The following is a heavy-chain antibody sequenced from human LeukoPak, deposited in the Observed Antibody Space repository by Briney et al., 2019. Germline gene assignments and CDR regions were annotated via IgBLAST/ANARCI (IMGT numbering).Heavy chain of an antibody. Sequence: GGSLRLSCAASGFTFSSYDMHWVRQATGKGLEWVSAIGTAGDTYYPGSVKGRFTISRENAKNSLYLQMNSLRAGDTAVYYCARLGDSSGYYRYNYYYYYYIDVWGKGTTVTVSS. V-gene: IGHV3-13*01. CDR2: IGTAGDT. J-gene: IGHJ6*03. D-gene: IGHD3-22*01. CDR1: GFTFSSYD. CDR3: ARLGDSSGYYRYNYYYYYYIDV.